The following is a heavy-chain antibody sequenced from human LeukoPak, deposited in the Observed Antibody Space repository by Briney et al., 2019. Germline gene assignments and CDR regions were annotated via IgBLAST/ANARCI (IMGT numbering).Heavy chain of an antibody. V-gene: IGHV4-30-2*01. Sequence: SETLSLTCTVSGGSISSGGYYWSWIRQPPGKGLEWIGYIYHSGSTYYNPSLKSRVTISVDRSKNQFSLKLSSVTAADTAVYYCARSIAAAGTKFDYWGQGTLVTVSS. CDR3: ARSIAAAGTKFDY. CDR1: GGSISSGGYY. D-gene: IGHD6-13*01. CDR2: IYHSGST. J-gene: IGHJ4*02.